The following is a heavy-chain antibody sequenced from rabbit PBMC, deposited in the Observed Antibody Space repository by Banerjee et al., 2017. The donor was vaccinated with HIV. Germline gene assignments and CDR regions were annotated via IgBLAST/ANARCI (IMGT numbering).Heavy chain of an antibody. CDR1: GFSFSGNYY. CDR2: IYGGIPCNT. V-gene: IGHV1S40*01. Sequence: QSLEESGGDLVKPGASLTLTCTASGFSFSGNYYMCWVRQAPGKGLEWVACIYGGIPCNTYYATWAKGRFTISKTSSTAVTLQMTSLTAADTATYFCARGYSSSYWGINLWGPGTLVTVS. J-gene: IGHJ4*01. D-gene: IGHD8-1*01. CDR3: ARGYSSSYWGINL.